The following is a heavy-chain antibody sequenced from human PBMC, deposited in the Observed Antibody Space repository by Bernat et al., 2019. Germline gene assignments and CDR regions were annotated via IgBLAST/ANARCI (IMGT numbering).Heavy chain of an antibody. Sequence: EVHLVESGGDLVKPGGSLRLSCAASGFTFNNAWINWVRQAPGKGLEWVGRIKSKTDGGTTDYAAPVKGRFTISRDDSKNTLYLQMNSLKTEDTAVYYCTTYSSGGDYFDYWGQGTLVTVSS. D-gene: IGHD6-19*01. J-gene: IGHJ4*02. CDR2: IKSKTDGGTT. V-gene: IGHV3-15*07. CDR1: GFTFNNAW. CDR3: TTYSSGGDYFDY.